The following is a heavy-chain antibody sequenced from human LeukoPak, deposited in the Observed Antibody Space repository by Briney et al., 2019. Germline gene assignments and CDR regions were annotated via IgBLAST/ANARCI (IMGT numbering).Heavy chain of an antibody. Sequence: VTSVKVSCKASGDSFSDYPIYWVPQAPGRGLEWLGGIIPKYSASNYAQAFQGRVTITADESTNTVYMEMSGLRPDDTAVYYCVRPDRIFGVPAAFDAWGQGTLVAVSS. J-gene: IGHJ3*01. CDR1: GDSFSDYP. CDR2: IIPKYSAS. V-gene: IGHV1-69*13. CDR3: VRPDRIFGVPAAFDA. D-gene: IGHD3-3*02.